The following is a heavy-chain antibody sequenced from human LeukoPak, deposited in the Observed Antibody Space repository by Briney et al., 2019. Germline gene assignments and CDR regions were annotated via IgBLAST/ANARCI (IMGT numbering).Heavy chain of an antibody. J-gene: IGHJ4*02. CDR3: ARDRPLHYFDY. CDR2: ISSSSSYI. CDR1: GFTFSNYW. Sequence: GGSLRLSCEVSGFTFSNYWMMWVRQAPGKGLEWVSSISSSSSYIYYGDSVKGRFTISRDNAKNSLYLQMNSLRAEDTAVYYCARDRPLHYFDYWGQGTLVTVSS. V-gene: IGHV3-21*01.